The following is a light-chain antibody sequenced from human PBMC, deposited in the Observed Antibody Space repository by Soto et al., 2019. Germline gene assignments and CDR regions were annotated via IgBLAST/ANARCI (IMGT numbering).Light chain of an antibody. CDR3: SSYTITSSPV. CDR1: SSDVGGYDF. V-gene: IGLV2-14*01. CDR2: EVT. Sequence: QSALTQPASVSGSPGQSITISCTGTSSDVGGYDFVSWYRQYPGQAPKILIYEVTHRPSGVPDRFSGSKSGNTASLTISGLQADDDADYYCSSYTITSSPVFGPGTKVTVL. J-gene: IGLJ1*01.